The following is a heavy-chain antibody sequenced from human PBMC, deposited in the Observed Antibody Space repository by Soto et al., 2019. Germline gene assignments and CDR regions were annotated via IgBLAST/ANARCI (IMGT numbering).Heavy chain of an antibody. CDR2: IIPILGIA. D-gene: IGHD2-15*01. J-gene: IGHJ5*02. Sequence: QVQLVQSGAEVKKPGSSVKVSCKASGGTFSSYTISWVRQAPGQGLEWMGRIIPILGIANYAQKFQGRVTITEDKSTSTAYMELSSLRSEDTAVYYCARDGDGGNVWLDPCGQVTLVTVSS. V-gene: IGHV1-69*08. CDR3: ARDGDGGNVWLDP. CDR1: GGTFSSYT.